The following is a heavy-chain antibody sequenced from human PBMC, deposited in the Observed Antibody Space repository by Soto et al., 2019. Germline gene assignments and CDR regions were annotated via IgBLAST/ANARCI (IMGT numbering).Heavy chain of an antibody. Sequence: QVQLQESGPGLVKPSETLSLTCTVSGGSVSSGSYSWSWMRQPPGKGLEWIGYIYHSGTTNYNAALKSRVTISVDTSKNQFSLKLSSVTAADTAVYYCARGGGSYYIAYWGQGTLVTVSS. CDR3: ARGGGSYYIAY. J-gene: IGHJ4*02. CDR2: IYHSGTT. D-gene: IGHD1-26*01. CDR1: GGSVSSGSYS. V-gene: IGHV4-61*01.